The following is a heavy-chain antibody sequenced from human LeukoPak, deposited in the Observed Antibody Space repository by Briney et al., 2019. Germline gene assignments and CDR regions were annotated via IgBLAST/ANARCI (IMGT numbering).Heavy chain of an antibody. CDR3: ARHFEGYCSGGSCYSKDAFDI. V-gene: IGHV4-61*05. D-gene: IGHD2-15*01. Sequence: SETLSLTCTVSGGSISSSSYYWGWIRQPPGKELEWIGYIYYSGSTNYNPSLKSRVTISVDTSKNQFSLKLSSVTAADTAVYYCARHFEGYCSGGSCYSKDAFDIWGQGTMVTVSS. CDR2: IYYSGST. CDR1: GGSISSSSYY. J-gene: IGHJ3*02.